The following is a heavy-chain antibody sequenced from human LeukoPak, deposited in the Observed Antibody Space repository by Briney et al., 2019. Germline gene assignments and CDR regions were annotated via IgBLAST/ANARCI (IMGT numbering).Heavy chain of an antibody. CDR3: ARLGQLTIFRVVIRQNDY. D-gene: IGHD3-3*01. J-gene: IGHJ4*02. V-gene: IGHV3-33*01. Sequence: GGSLRLSCAASGFTFSSYGMHWVRQAPGKGLEWVAVIWYDGSNKYYADSVKGRFTISRDNSKNTLYLQMNSLRAEDTAVYYCARLGQLTIFRVVIRQNDYWGQGTLVTVSS. CDR2: IWYDGSNK. CDR1: GFTFSSYG.